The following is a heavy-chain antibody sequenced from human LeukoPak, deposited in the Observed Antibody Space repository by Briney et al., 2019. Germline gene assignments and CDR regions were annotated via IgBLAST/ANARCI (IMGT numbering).Heavy chain of an antibody. V-gene: IGHV3-23*01. Sequence: GGSLRLSCAASGFTFSSYAMSWVRQAPGKGLEWVSAISGSGGSTYYADSVKGRFTISRDNSKNTLYLQMNSLRAEDTAVYYCARGRRVIVVVITRAEYFQHWGQGTLVTVSS. CDR3: ARGRRVIVVVITRAEYFQH. CDR2: ISGSGGST. D-gene: IGHD3-22*01. J-gene: IGHJ1*01. CDR1: GFTFSSYA.